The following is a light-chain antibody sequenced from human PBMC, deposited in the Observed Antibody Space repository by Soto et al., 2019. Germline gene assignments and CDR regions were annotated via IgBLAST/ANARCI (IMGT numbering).Light chain of an antibody. CDR2: EVS. CDR1: SSDVGAYNY. J-gene: IGLJ1*01. Sequence: QSVLTQPASVYGSPGQSITISCTGTSSDVGAYNYVSWYQQHPGKAPQLMIYEVSNRPSGVSNRFSGSKTGNTASLTISGLQAEDEADYYSTSYTSSSTLVFGTGTKVTVL. V-gene: IGLV2-14*01. CDR3: TSYTSSSTLV.